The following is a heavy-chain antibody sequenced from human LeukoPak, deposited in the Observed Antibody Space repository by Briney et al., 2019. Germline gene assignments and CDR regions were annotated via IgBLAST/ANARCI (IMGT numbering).Heavy chain of an antibody. CDR2: IYHSGST. D-gene: IGHD1-14*01. V-gene: IGHV4-30-2*01. J-gene: IGHJ6*02. Sequence: PSQTLSLTCAVSGGSISSGGYSWSWIRQPPGKGLEWIGYIYHSGSTYYNPSLKSRVTISVDRSKNQFSLKLSSVTAADTAVYYCARARSRTNYYGMDFWGQGTTVTVSS. CDR1: GGSISSGGYS. CDR3: ARARSRTNYYGMDF.